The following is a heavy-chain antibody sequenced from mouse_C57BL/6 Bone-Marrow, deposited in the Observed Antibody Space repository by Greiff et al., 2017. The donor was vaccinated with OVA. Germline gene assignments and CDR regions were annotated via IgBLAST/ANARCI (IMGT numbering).Heavy chain of an antibody. D-gene: IGHD3-2*02. CDR2: ICSGGST. V-gene: IGHV2-2*01. J-gene: IGHJ3*01. CDR3: ARKGTAQATSFAY. Sequence: VQLQQSGPGLVQPSQSLSITCTVSGFSLTSYGVHWVRQSPGKGLEWLGVICSGGSTDYNAAFISRLSISKDNSKSQVFFKMNSLQADDTAIYYCARKGTAQATSFAYWGQGTLVTVSA. CDR1: GFSLTSYG.